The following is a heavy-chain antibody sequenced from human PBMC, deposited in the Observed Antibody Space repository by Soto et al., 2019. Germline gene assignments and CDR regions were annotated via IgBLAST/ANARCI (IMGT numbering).Heavy chain of an antibody. CDR2: INPADSDI. J-gene: IGHJ4*02. CDR3: ARHQRDDASRKLDC. CDR1: GYSFTSNW. D-gene: IGHD3-16*01. V-gene: IGHV5-51*01. Sequence: GESLKISCQGSGYSFTSNWIGWVRQMPGKGLEWMGIINPADSDIKYSPSFQGQVTISADKSIGTAYLQWSSLKASDTAMYYCARHQRDDASRKLDCWGQGTMVTVPS.